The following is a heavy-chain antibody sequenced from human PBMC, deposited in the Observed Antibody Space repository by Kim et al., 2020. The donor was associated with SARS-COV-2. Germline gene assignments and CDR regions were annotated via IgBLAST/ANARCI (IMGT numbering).Heavy chain of an antibody. V-gene: IGHV4-34*01. CDR2: SNHSGST. CDR1: GGSFSGYY. Sequence: SETLSLTCAVYGGSFSGYYWSWIRQPPGKGLEWIGESNHSGSTNYNPSLKSQVTISVDTSKNQFSLKLSSVTAADTAVYYCARGLIAVTAKKGWFDPRGQATLVTVSS. J-gene: IGHJ5*02. D-gene: IGHD6-19*01. CDR3: ARGLIAVTAKKGWFDP.